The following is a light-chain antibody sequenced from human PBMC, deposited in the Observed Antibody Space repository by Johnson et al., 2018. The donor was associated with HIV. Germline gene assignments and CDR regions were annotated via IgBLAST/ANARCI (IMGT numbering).Light chain of an antibody. J-gene: IGLJ1*01. Sequence: QSVLTQPPSVSAAPGQKVTISCSGSSSDMGNYAVSWYQQLPGTAPKLLIYENNKRPSGIPGRFSGSKSGPSATLGITGLQTGDEADYYCGTWDSSLSAGVFGTGTKVTVL. V-gene: IGLV1-51*02. CDR3: GTWDSSLSAGV. CDR2: ENN. CDR1: SSDMGNYA.